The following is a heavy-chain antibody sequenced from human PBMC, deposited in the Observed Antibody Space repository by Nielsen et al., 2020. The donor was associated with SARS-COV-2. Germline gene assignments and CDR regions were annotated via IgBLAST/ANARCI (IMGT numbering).Heavy chain of an antibody. CDR2: IYYSGST. D-gene: IGHD3-10*01. J-gene: IGHJ6*03. CDR3: ARDRGFFDTMVRGVRFYYYYMDV. V-gene: IGHV4-31*02. Sequence: RQAPGKGLEWIGYIYYSGSTYYNPSLKSRVTISVDTSKNQFSLELSSVTAADTAVYYCARDRGFFDTMVRGVRFYYYYMDVWGKGTTVTVSS.